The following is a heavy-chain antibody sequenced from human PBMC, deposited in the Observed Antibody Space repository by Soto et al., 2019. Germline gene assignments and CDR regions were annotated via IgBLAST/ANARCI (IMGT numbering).Heavy chain of an antibody. CDR2: IDWDDDK. D-gene: IGHD3-22*01. V-gene: IGHV2-70*04. CDR3: ARMPYDNSDTGPDDAFDI. J-gene: IGHJ3*02. CDR1: GFSLSTSGMR. Sequence: SCPTLVNPTQTLTLTCTFSGFSLSTSGMRVSWIRQPPGKSLEWLARIDWDDDKFYRTSLNTRLTISKDTSKNQVVLTMTNMDPVDTATYYCARMPYDNSDTGPDDAFDIWGLGTMVTVSS.